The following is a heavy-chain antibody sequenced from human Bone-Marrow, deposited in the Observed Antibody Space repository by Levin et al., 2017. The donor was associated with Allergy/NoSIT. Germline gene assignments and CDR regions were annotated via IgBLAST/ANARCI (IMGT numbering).Heavy chain of an antibody. D-gene: IGHD3-10*01. CDR1: GFSLSSNGVG. J-gene: IGHJ4*02. CDR2: IYWDDDK. V-gene: IGHV2-5*02. Sequence: SGPTLVKPTQTLTLTCTFSGFSLSSNGVGVGWIRQSPGKALEWLALIYWDDDKRYSPSLKSRLNITKDTSKNQVVLTMTNMAPVDTGTYYCAHHKFWFGEFPFDFWGRGSLVTVSS. CDR3: AHHKFWFGEFPFDF.